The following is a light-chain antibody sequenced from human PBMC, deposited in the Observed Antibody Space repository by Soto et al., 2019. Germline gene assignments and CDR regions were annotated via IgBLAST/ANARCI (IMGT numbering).Light chain of an antibody. CDR3: SSYAGSLYV. J-gene: IGLJ1*01. V-gene: IGLV2-8*01. Sequence: QSVLTQPPSASGSPGQSVTISCTGTSTDVGGYNYVSWYQQHPGKAPKLMIYEVSKRPSGGPDRVSGSESGNAASLTVSGIQAEDEADYYCSSYAGSLYVFGTGTKVXVL. CDR2: EVS. CDR1: STDVGGYNY.